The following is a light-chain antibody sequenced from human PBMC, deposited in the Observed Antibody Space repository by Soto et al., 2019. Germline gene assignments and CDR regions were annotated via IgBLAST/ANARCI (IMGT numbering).Light chain of an antibody. Sequence: EIVMTQSPATLSLSPGERATLSCRASQSVSTNLAWYQQKPGQAPRLLIYGASTRATGIPARFSGSGSGTEFTLTISSLQSEDFAVYYCQQYNNWPPTFSQGTKVEIK. CDR2: GAS. V-gene: IGKV3-15*01. CDR1: QSVSTN. J-gene: IGKJ1*01. CDR3: QQYNNWPPT.